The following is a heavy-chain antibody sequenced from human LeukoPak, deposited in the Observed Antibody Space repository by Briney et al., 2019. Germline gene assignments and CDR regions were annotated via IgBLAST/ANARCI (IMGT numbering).Heavy chain of an antibody. CDR2: ISGGGGNT. Sequence: GGSLRLSCAASKFAFSSYAMSWVRQAPGKGLEWVSAISGGGGNTYYADSVKGRFTISRDNSKNTLYLQMNSLRAEDTAVYYCAKWTNDYYYYGMDVWGQGTTVTVSS. CDR3: AKWTNDYYYYGMDV. V-gene: IGHV3-23*01. CDR1: KFAFSSYA. D-gene: IGHD1-1*01. J-gene: IGHJ6*02.